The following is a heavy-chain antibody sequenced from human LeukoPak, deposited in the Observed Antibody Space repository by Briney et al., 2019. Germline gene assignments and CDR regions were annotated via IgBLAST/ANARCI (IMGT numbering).Heavy chain of an antibody. CDR2: ISYDGSNK. D-gene: IGHD3-22*01. CDR1: GFTFSSYA. J-gene: IGHJ4*02. Sequence: GRSLRLSCAASGFTFSSYAMHWVRQAPGKGLEWVAVISYDGSNKYYADSVKGRFTVSRDNSKNTLYLQMNSLRAEDTAVYYCAKDLHLPPRPFYDSSGYFSTSYFDYWGQGTLVTVSS. CDR3: AKDLHLPPRPFYDSSGYFSTSYFDY. V-gene: IGHV3-30-3*01.